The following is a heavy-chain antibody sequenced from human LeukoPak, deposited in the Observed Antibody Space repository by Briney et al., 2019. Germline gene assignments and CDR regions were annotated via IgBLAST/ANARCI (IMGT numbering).Heavy chain of an antibody. CDR2: INHSGST. V-gene: IGHV4-34*01. J-gene: IGHJ5*02. CDR3: ARVNYYDSSGSYWWFDP. CDR1: VGSFSGYY. Sequence: SETLSLACAVSVGSFSGYYWSWIRQPPGKGLEWIGEINHSGSTNYNPSLKSRVTISVDPSKNQFSLKLSSVTAADTAVYYCARVNYYDSSGSYWWFDPWGQGTLVTVSS. D-gene: IGHD3-22*01.